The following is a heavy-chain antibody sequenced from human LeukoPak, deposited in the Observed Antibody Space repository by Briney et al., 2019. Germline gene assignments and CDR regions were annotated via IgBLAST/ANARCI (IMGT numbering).Heavy chain of an antibody. CDR3: ARGSLRGVDIPYYFDY. J-gene: IGHJ4*02. Sequence: GGSLRLSCAASGFTFSSYWMSWVRQAPGKGLEWVANIKQDGSEKYYVDSVKVRFTISRDNAKNSLYLQMNSLRAEDTAVYYCARGSLRGVDIPYYFDYWGQGTLVTVSS. CDR2: IKQDGSEK. CDR1: GFTFSSYW. V-gene: IGHV3-7*01. D-gene: IGHD3-10*01.